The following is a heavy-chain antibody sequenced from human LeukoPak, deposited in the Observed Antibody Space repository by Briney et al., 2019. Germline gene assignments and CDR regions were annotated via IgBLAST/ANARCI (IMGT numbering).Heavy chain of an antibody. CDR2: INPNSGVT. V-gene: IGHV1-2*02. CDR3: ARVITTASGY. Sequence: ASVKVSCKASGYTFTGFYMHWVRQAPGQGLEWIGWINPNSGVTNYAQNFQGRVTMTRDTSISTVYMELNSLRSDDTAVYYCARVITTASGYWGQGTLVTVSS. J-gene: IGHJ4*02. CDR1: GYTFTGFY. D-gene: IGHD1/OR15-1a*01.